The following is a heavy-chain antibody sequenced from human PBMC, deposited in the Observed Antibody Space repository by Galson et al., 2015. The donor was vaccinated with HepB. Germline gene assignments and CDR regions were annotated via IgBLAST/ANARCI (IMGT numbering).Heavy chain of an antibody. D-gene: IGHD3-22*01. V-gene: IGHV1-18*04. CDR2: ISAYNGNT. Sequence: SVKVSCKASGYTFTSYGISWVRQAPGQGLEWMGWISAYNGNTNYAQKLQGRVTMTTDTSTSTAYMELRSLRSDDTAVYYCARSNYYDSSGYLNAFDIWGQGTMVTVSS. J-gene: IGHJ3*02. CDR3: ARSNYYDSSGYLNAFDI. CDR1: GYTFTSYG.